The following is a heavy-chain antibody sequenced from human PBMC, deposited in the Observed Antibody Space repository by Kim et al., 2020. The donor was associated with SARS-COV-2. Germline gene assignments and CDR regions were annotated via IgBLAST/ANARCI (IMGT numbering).Heavy chain of an antibody. J-gene: IGHJ4*02. CDR2: IIPILGIA. D-gene: IGHD3-22*01. CDR3: ASERSHDSSGAE. Sequence: SVKVSCKASGGTFSSYAISWVRQAPGQGLEWMGRIIPILGIANYAQKFQGRVTITADKSTSTAYMELSSLRSEDTAVYYCASERSHDSSGAEWGQGTLVTVSS. V-gene: IGHV1-69*04. CDR1: GGTFSSYA.